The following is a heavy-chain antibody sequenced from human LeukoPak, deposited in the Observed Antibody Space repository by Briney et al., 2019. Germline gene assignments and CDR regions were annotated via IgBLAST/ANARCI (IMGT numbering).Heavy chain of an antibody. CDR3: AKAARYSSSPDY. V-gene: IGHV3-30*02. J-gene: IGHJ4*02. CDR2: IRYDGSNE. CDR1: GFTFGDYA. D-gene: IGHD6-13*01. Sequence: GGSLRLSCTASGFTFGDYAMSWFRQAPGKGLEWVAFIRYDGSNEYYADSVKGRFTISRDNTKNTLYLQINSLRAEDTAVYYCAKAARYSSSPDYWGQGTLVTVSS.